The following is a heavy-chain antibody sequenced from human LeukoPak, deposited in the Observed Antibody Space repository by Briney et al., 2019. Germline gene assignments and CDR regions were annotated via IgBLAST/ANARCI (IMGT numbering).Heavy chain of an antibody. V-gene: IGHV1-69*01. CDR2: IIPIFGTA. CDR1: GFTFSSYA. D-gene: IGHD3-3*01. Sequence: GGSLRLSCAASGFTFSSYAISWVRQAPGQGLEWMGGIIPIFGTANYAQKFQGRVTITADESTSTAYMELSSLRSEDTAVYYCAVTYYDFWSGLSFDYWGQGTLVTVSS. CDR3: AVTYYDFWSGLSFDY. J-gene: IGHJ4*02.